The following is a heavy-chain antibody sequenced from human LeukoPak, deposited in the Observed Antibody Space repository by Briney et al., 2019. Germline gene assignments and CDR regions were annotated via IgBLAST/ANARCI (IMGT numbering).Heavy chain of an antibody. CDR3: ARYDNGPDPDY. J-gene: IGHJ4*02. CDR2: INHSGST. Sequence: SETLSLTCAVYGGSFSGYYWSWIRQPPGKGLEWIGEINHSGSTNYNPSLKSRVTISVDTSKNQFSLKLSSVTAADTAVYYCARYDNGPDPDYWGQGTLVTVSS. V-gene: IGHV4-34*01. D-gene: IGHD1-1*01. CDR1: GGSFSGYY.